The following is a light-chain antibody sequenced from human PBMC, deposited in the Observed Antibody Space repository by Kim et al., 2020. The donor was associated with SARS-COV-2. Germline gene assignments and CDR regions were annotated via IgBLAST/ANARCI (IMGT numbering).Light chain of an antibody. CDR3: QQYYNWPPWT. Sequence: DIVMTQSPATLSVSPGERATLSCGASQSVSSNLAWYQQKPGQAPRLLIYGASTRATGIPARFSGSGSGAEFTLTISSLQSEDFAVYYCQQYYNWPPWTFGQGTKVDIK. CDR2: GAS. J-gene: IGKJ1*01. V-gene: IGKV3-15*01. CDR1: QSVSSN.